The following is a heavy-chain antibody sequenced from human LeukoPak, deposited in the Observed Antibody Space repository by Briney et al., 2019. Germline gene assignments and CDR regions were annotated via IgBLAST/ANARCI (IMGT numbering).Heavy chain of an antibody. J-gene: IGHJ6*03. CDR3: ARDDEYYDFWSGSGYMDV. V-gene: IGHV3-11*04. CDR1: GFSVTDYY. Sequence: GGSLRLSCAASGFSVTDYYMNWIRQAPGKGLEWISFISCSGSTKYYADSVKGRFTISRDNAKNSLYLQMNSLRAEDTAVYYCARDDEYYDFWSGSGYMDVWGKGTTVTVSS. CDR2: ISCSGSTK. D-gene: IGHD3-3*01.